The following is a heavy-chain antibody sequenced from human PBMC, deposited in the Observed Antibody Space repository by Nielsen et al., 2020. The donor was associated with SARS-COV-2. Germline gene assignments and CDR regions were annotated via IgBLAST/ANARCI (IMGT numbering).Heavy chain of an antibody. Sequence: WIRQPPGKGLEWVAVISYDGSNKYYADSVKGWFTISRDNSKNTLYLQMNSLRAEDTAVYYCAKYDSSGYYYEVYYGMDVWGQGTTVTVSS. V-gene: IGHV3-30*18. J-gene: IGHJ6*02. D-gene: IGHD3-22*01. CDR3: AKYDSSGYYYEVYYGMDV. CDR2: ISYDGSNK.